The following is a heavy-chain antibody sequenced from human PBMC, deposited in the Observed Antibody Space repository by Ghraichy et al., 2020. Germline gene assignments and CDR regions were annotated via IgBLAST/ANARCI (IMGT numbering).Heavy chain of an antibody. V-gene: IGHV4-34*01. D-gene: IGHD5-18*01. CDR1: GGSFSGYY. J-gene: IGHJ4*02. Sequence: SETLSLTCAVYGGSFSGYYWSWIRQPPGKGLEWIGEINHSGSTNYNPSLKSRVTISVDTSKNQFSLKLSSVTAADTAVYYCARGPWGIQLWSPSDYWGQGTLVTVSS. CDR2: INHSGST. CDR3: ARGPWGIQLWSPSDY.